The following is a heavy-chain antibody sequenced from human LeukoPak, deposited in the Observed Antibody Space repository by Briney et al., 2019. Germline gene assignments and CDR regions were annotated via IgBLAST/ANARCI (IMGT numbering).Heavy chain of an antibody. J-gene: IGHJ4*02. D-gene: IGHD2-21*02. CDR3: ARGSHPLAYCGGDCYSDFDY. Sequence: ASVKVSCKASGYTFTGYYMHWVRQAPGQGLEWMGWMNPNSGNTGYAQKFQGRVTMTRNTSISTAYMELSSLRSEDTAVYYCARGSHPLAYCGGDCYSDFDYWGQGTLVTVSS. CDR1: GYTFTGYY. CDR2: MNPNSGNT. V-gene: IGHV1-8*02.